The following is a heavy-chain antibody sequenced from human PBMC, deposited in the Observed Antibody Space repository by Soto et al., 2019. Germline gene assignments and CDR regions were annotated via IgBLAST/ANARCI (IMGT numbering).Heavy chain of an antibody. J-gene: IGHJ3*02. V-gene: IGHV1-2*02. CDR3: ARDRRDGSPDAFDI. Sequence: ASVKVSCKASGYTFTGHYMHWVRQAPGQGLEWMGWINPNSGGTNYAQKFQGRVTMTRDTSISTAYMELSRLRSDDTAVYYCARDRRDGSPDAFDIWGQGTMVTVSS. D-gene: IGHD5-12*01. CDR1: GYTFTGHY. CDR2: INPNSGGT.